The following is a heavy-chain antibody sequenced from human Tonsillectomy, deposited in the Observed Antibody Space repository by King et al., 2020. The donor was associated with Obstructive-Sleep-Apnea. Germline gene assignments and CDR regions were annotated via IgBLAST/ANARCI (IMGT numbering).Heavy chain of an antibody. J-gene: IGHJ4*02. D-gene: IGHD6-13*01. CDR3: ARRRIAAAGIDY. Sequence: QLQESGPGLVKPSETLSLTCTVSGGSISSSSYYWGWIRQPPGKGLEWIVSIYYSGSTYYNPSLKSRVTISVDTSKNQFSLKRSSVTAADPAVYYCARRRIAAAGIDYWGQGTLVTVSS. CDR1: GGSISSSSYY. V-gene: IGHV4-39*01. CDR2: IYYSGST.